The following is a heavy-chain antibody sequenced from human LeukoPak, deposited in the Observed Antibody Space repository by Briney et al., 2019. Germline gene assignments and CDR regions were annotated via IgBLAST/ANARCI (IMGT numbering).Heavy chain of an antibody. J-gene: IGHJ4*02. CDR1: GYTFTSYY. D-gene: IGHD3-22*01. CDR2: INPSGGST. CDR3: ARLTTGPFYFDY. V-gene: IGHV1-46*01. Sequence: ASVKVSCKASGYTFTSYYMHWVRQAPGQGLEWMGIINPSGGSTSYAQKFQGRVTMTRDMSTSTVYMELSSLRAEDAAVYYCARLTTGPFYFDYWGQGTLVTVSS.